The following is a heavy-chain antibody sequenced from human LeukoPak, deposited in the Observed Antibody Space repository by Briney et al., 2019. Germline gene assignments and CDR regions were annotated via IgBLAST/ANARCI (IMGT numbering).Heavy chain of an antibody. Sequence: SETLSLTCAVYGGSFSGYYWSWIRQPPGKGLEWIGEINHSGSTNYNPSLKSRVTISVDTSKNQFSLKLSSVTAADTAVYYCASSSGWSRVYYYYMDVWGKGTTVTISS. V-gene: IGHV4-34*01. CDR1: GGSFSGYY. CDR3: ASSSGWSRVYYYYMDV. J-gene: IGHJ6*03. D-gene: IGHD6-19*01. CDR2: INHSGST.